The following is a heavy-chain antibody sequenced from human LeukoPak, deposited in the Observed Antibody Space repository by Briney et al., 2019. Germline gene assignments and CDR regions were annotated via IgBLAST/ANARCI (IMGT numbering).Heavy chain of an antibody. D-gene: IGHD5-12*01. V-gene: IGHV1-69*04. J-gene: IGHJ6*02. CDR3: VRIGAIGYDYYYYGMDV. CDR1: GGTFSSYA. Sequence: ASVKVSCKASGGTFSSYAISWVRQAPGQGLEWMGRIIPIIGIANYAQKFQGRATMTADKSTSTAYMELSSLRSEDTAVYYCVRIGAIGYDYYYYGMDVWAKGPWSPSP. CDR2: IIPIIGIA.